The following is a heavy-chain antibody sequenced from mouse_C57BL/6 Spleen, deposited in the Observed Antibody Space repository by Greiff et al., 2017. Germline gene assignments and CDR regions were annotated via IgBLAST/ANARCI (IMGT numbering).Heavy chain of an antibody. D-gene: IGHD3-2*02. CDR2: IYPGDGDT. Sequence: SGASVKISCKASGYAFSSYWMNWVKQRPGKGLEWIGQIYPGDGDTNYNGKFKGKATLTADKSSSTAYMQLSSLTSEDSAVYFCARLGAQATAYWGQGTLVTVSA. CDR3: ARLGAQATAY. V-gene: IGHV1-80*01. CDR1: GYAFSSYW. J-gene: IGHJ3*01.